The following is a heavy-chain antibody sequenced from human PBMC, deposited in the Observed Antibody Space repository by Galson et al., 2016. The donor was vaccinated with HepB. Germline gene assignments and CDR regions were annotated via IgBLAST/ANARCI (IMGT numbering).Heavy chain of an antibody. Sequence: SLRLSCAASGLVFHTYSMNWVRPAPGKGLAWVSYISASNSTIYYADSVKGRFTISRDNVKNSLFLQLSSLRADDTGIYYCARGPGDGRYGMDVWGQGSTVTVSS. V-gene: IGHV3-48*04. D-gene: IGHD4-17*01. CDR1: GLVFHTYS. CDR3: ARGPGDGRYGMDV. CDR2: ISASNSTI. J-gene: IGHJ6*02.